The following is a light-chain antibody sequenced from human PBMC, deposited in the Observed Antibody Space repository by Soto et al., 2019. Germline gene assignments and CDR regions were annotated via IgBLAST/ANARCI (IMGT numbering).Light chain of an antibody. CDR1: QSVLYSSNNKNY. CDR2: WAS. V-gene: IGKV4-1*01. Sequence: DIVMTQSPDSLAVSLGERATINCKSSQSVLYSSNNKNYLAWYQQKPGHPPKVLIYWASTRESGVPDRFSGSGSGTDFTLTISNLQAEDVAVYYCQQYYTTPLTFGGGTRLEIK. CDR3: QQYYTTPLT. J-gene: IGKJ5*01.